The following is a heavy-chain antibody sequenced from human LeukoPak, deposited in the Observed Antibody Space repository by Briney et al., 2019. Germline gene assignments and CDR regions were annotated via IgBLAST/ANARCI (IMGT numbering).Heavy chain of an antibody. J-gene: IGHJ4*02. Sequence: GGSLRLSCVASGFTFSSRDWMTWVRQAPGKGLEWVANIKQDGSEKNYVDSVKGRFTISRDNAKNSVDLQMNSLRAEDTAVYYCARAGYSSRHKYYFDYWGQGTLVTISS. D-gene: IGHD5-12*01. CDR1: GFTFSSRDW. CDR3: ARAGYSSRHKYYFDY. CDR2: IKQDGSEK. V-gene: IGHV3-7*01.